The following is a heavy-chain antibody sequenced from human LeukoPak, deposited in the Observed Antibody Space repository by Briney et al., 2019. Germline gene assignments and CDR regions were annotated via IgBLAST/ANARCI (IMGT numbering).Heavy chain of an antibody. V-gene: IGHV3-23*01. Sequence: GGSLRLSCAASGFTFSSYAMSWVRQAPGKGLEWVSAVSGSGGSTYYADSVKGRFTISRDNSKDTLFLQMNSLRVEDTAVYYCTKRYNLYYFDYWGQGTLVTVSS. CDR2: VSGSGGST. J-gene: IGHJ4*02. CDR1: GFTFSSYA. D-gene: IGHD1-20*01. CDR3: TKRYNLYYFDY.